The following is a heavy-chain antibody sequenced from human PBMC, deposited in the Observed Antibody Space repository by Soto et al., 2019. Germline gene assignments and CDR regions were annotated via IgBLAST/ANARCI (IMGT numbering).Heavy chain of an antibody. CDR1: GFSFSNYA. V-gene: IGHV3-64*01. CDR2: ISNNGGST. J-gene: IGHJ4*02. D-gene: IGHD2-2*01. CDR3: AGGGTYQLLSDFGY. Sequence: EVQLVESGGILVQPGESLRLSCVASGFSFSNYAMHWVRQAPGKGLEFVSAISNNGGSTYYANSVKGRFTISRDNYKNTLSLQMGSLRTDDMAVYYCAGGGTYQLLSDFGYWGQGTLVTVS.